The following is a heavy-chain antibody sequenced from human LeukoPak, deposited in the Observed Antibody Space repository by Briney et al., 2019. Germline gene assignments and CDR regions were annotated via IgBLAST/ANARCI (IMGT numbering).Heavy chain of an antibody. J-gene: IGHJ6*03. V-gene: IGHV4-38-2*02. Sequence: SETLSLTCTVSGYSISSGYYWGWIRQPPGKGLEWIGSIYHSGSTYYNPSLKSRVTISVDTSKNQFSLKLSSVTAADTAVYYCARNLPAAGHYYYYYMDVWGKGTTVTVSS. CDR2: IYHSGST. CDR3: ARNLPAAGHYYYYYMDV. CDR1: GYSISSGYY. D-gene: IGHD6-13*01.